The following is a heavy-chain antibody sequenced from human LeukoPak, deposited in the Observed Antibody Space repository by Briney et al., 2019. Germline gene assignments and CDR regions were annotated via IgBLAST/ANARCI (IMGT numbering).Heavy chain of an antibody. V-gene: IGHV4-61*02. J-gene: IGHJ4*02. CDR3: ARVYYYGSGSYFVDDY. CDR1: GGSISSGSYY. CDR2: IYTSGST. Sequence: SETLSLTCTVSGGSISSGSYYWSWIRQPAGKGLEWVGRIYTSGSTNYNPSLKSRVTISVDKSKNQFSLKLSSVTAADTAVYYCARVYYYGSGSYFVDDYWGQGTLVTVSS. D-gene: IGHD3-10*01.